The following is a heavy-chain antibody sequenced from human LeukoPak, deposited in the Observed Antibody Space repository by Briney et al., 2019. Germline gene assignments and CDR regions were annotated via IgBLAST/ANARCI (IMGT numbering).Heavy chain of an antibody. Sequence: PGGSLRLSCAASGFTYSSYAMSWVRQPPGKGLEWVSAISGSGGSTYYADSVKGRFTISRDNSKNTLYLQVNSLRAEDTAVYYCARSGAYYYYYGMDVWGHGTTVTVSS. CDR2: ISGSGGST. V-gene: IGHV3-23*01. J-gene: IGHJ6*02. D-gene: IGHD1-26*01. CDR3: ARSGAYYYYYGMDV. CDR1: GFTYSSYA.